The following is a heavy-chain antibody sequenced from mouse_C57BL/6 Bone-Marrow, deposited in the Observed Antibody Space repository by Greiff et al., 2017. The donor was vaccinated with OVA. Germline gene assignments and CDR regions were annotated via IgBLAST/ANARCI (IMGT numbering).Heavy chain of an antibody. Sequence: QVQLQQSGPELVKPGASVKISCKASGYAFSSSWMNWVKQRPGKGLEWIGRISPGDGDTNYNGKFKGKATLTADKSSSTAYMQLSSLTSEDSAVYFCARGLLGYYLDYWGQGTTLTVSS. J-gene: IGHJ2*01. D-gene: IGHD2-10*01. CDR2: ISPGDGDT. V-gene: IGHV1-82*01. CDR3: ARGLLGYYLDY. CDR1: GYAFSSSW.